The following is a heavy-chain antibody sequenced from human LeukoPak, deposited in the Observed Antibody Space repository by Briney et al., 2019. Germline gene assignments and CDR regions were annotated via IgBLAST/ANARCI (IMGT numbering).Heavy chain of an antibody. Sequence: ASVKVSCKASGYTFTSYGISWVRQAPGQGLEWMGWISAYNGNTNYAQKFQGRVTMTRDTSISTAYMELSRLRSDDTAVYYCARDYGGSYPSYDAFDIWGQGTMVTVSS. D-gene: IGHD1-26*01. V-gene: IGHV1-18*01. CDR3: ARDYGGSYPSYDAFDI. CDR2: ISAYNGNT. J-gene: IGHJ3*02. CDR1: GYTFTSYG.